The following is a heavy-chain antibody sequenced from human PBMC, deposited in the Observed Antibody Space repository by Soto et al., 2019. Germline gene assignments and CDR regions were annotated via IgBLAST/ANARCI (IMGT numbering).Heavy chain of an antibody. D-gene: IGHD3-3*01. Sequence: PGGSLRLSCAASGFTFSSYGMHWVRQAPGKGLEWVAVIWYDGSNKYYADSVKGRFTISRDNSKNTLYLQMNSLRAEDTAVYYCARAGHYDFWSGPKGLFDYYYFMDVWGKGTTVTVSS. CDR3: ARAGHYDFWSGPKGLFDYYYFMDV. J-gene: IGHJ6*03. V-gene: IGHV3-33*01. CDR1: GFTFSSYG. CDR2: IWYDGSNK.